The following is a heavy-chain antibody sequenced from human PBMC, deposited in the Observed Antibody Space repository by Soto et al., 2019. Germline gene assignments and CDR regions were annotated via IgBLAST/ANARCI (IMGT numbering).Heavy chain of an antibody. CDR3: ARGGGSCSPSGGAFDI. CDR2: IIPIFGTA. V-gene: IGHV1-69*13. Sequence: SVKVSCKASGGTFSSYAISWVRQAPGQGLEWMGGIIPIFGTANYAQKFQGRVTITADESTSTAYMELSSLRSEDTAVYYCARGGGSCSPSGGAFDIWGQGTMVTVSS. D-gene: IGHD2-15*01. J-gene: IGHJ3*02. CDR1: GGTFSSYA.